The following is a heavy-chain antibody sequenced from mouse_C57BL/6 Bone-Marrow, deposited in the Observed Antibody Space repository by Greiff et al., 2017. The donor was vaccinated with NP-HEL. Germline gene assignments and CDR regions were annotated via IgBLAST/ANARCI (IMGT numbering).Heavy chain of an antibody. CDR1: GFTFSDYG. Sequence: EVLLVESGGGLVKPGGSLTLSCAASGFTFSDYGMHWVRQAPEKGLEWVAYISSGSSTIYYADTVTGRFTISSDTAKHTLFLQMTSLRSEDTAMYYCAKSYYYGSSFYYYAIDYWGQGTSVTVSS. CDR2: ISSGSSTI. CDR3: AKSYYYGSSFYYYAIDY. D-gene: IGHD1-1*01. J-gene: IGHJ4*01. V-gene: IGHV5-17*01.